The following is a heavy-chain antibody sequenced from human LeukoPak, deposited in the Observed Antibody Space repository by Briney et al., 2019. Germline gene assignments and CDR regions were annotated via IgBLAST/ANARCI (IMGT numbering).Heavy chain of an antibody. J-gene: IGHJ4*02. Sequence: GGSPRLSCAASGFTFSNYAMSWVRQAPGKGLEWVSAISGSGDTTYYADSVKGRFTISRDNSKNTLYLQMNSLRAEDTAVYYCAKAKTQAMVLPGNYWGQGTLVTVSS. CDR1: GFTFSNYA. CDR2: ISGSGDTT. V-gene: IGHV3-23*01. D-gene: IGHD5-18*01. CDR3: AKAKTQAMVLPGNY.